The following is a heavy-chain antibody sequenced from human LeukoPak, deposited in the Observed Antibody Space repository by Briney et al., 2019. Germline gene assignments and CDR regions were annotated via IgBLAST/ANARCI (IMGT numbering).Heavy chain of an antibody. CDR1: GFTFSSYA. J-gene: IGHJ4*02. Sequence: PGGSLRLSCAASGFTFSSYAMHWVRQAPGKGLEWVAVISYDGSNKYYADSVKGRFTISRDNSKSTLYLQMDSLRAEDTSVCYCARDSLLDYWGQGTLVTVSS. CDR2: ISYDGSNK. D-gene: IGHD2-15*01. CDR3: ARDSLLDY. V-gene: IGHV3-30-3*01.